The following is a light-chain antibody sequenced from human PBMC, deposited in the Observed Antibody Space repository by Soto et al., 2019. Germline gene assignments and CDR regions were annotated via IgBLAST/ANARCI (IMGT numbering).Light chain of an antibody. V-gene: IGKV4-1*01. J-gene: IGKJ4*01. CDR1: QSVLYSSNNKNY. CDR3: QQYETTPAPP. CDR2: WAS. Sequence: DIVMTQSPDSLAVSLGERATINCKSSQSVLYSSNNKNYLAWYQQKPGQPPKLLIYWASTRESGVPDRFSGSGSGTDFALTISSLQAEDVAVYHFQQYETTPAPPFGGGTKVEIK.